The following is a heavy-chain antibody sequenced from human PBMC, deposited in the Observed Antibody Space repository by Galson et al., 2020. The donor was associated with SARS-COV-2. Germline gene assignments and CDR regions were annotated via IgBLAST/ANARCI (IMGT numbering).Heavy chain of an antibody. CDR3: VPRIAAAGTIYYYYYGMDV. CDR2: ISSNGGST. CDR1: GFTFSSYA. V-gene: IGHV3-64D*08. Sequence: GESLKISCSASGFTFSSYAMHWVRQAPGKGLEYVSAISSNGGSTYYADSVKGRFTISRDNSKNTLYLQMSSLRAEDTAVYYCVPRIAAAGTIYYYYYGMDVWGQGTTVTVSS. D-gene: IGHD6-13*01. J-gene: IGHJ6*02.